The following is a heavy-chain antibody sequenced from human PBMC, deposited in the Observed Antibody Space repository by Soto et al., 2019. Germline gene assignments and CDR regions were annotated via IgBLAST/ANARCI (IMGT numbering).Heavy chain of an antibody. Sequence: QVQLQESGPGLVKPSQTLSLPCTVSGGSISSGDYYWSWIRQPPGKGLEWIGYIYHSGSTYYNPSLKSRVTLSVDTSKNQFSLKLSSVTAADTAVYYCASNSYGYTFDDYWGQGTLVTVSS. CDR1: GGSISSGDYY. CDR3: ASNSYGYTFDDY. D-gene: IGHD5-18*01. CDR2: IYHSGST. J-gene: IGHJ4*02. V-gene: IGHV4-30-4*01.